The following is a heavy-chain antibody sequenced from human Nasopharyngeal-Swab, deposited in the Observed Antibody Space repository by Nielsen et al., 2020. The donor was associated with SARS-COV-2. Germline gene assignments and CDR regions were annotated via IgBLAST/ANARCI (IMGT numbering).Heavy chain of an antibody. J-gene: IGHJ1*01. CDR3: AVTSGSYYGRYFQH. Sequence: GGSLRLSCAVSGFTVSSTYMSWVRQAPGKGLEWVSYISSSSSTIYYADSVKGRFTISRDNAKNSLYLQMNSLRAEDTAVYYCAVTSGSYYGRYFQHWGQGTLVTVSS. CDR2: ISSSSSTI. CDR1: GFTVSSTY. D-gene: IGHD1-26*01. V-gene: IGHV3-48*01.